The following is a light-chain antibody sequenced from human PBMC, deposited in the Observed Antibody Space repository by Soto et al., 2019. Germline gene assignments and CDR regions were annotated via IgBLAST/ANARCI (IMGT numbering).Light chain of an antibody. CDR3: QQYSDSPLT. V-gene: IGKV3-20*01. CDR2: GAS. J-gene: IGKJ4*01. CDR1: QTVRTNY. Sequence: EIVLTQSPGTLSLSPGERATLSCRASQTVRTNYLAWFQHKPGQAPRLLIYGASSRATGIADRFSGSGSGTDFTLTINRLEHEDCAVYFWQQYSDSPLTVGGGTKVEIK.